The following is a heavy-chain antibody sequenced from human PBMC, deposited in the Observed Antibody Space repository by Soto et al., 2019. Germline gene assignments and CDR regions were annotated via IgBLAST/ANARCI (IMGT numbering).Heavy chain of an antibody. V-gene: IGHV3-30*18. CDR1: GFTFSSYG. D-gene: IGHD2-15*01. Sequence: QVQLVESGGGVVQPGRSLRLSCAASGFTFSSYGMHWVRQAPGKGLEWVAVISYDGSNKYYADSVKGRFTISRDNSKNTMYLQMNSLRAEDTAGYYCAKDKQGYCSGGSCDSYYYYCMDVWGQGTTVTVSS. CDR2: ISYDGSNK. J-gene: IGHJ6*02. CDR3: AKDKQGYCSGGSCDSYYYYCMDV.